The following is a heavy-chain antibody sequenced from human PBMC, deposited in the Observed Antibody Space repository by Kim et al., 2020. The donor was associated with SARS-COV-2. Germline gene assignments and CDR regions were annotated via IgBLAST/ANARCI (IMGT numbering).Heavy chain of an antibody. Sequence: SVNGRFTISRDNAKSSVFLQMNSLSADDTAVYYCVSAGHYDSSGYLRDFDSWGQGTMVTVSS. J-gene: IGHJ4*02. D-gene: IGHD3-22*01. V-gene: IGHV3-11*06. CDR3: VSAGHYDSSGYLRDFDS.